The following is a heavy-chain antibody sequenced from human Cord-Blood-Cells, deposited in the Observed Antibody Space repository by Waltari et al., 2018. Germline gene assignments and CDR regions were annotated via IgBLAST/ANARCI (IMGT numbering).Heavy chain of an antibody. CDR1: GFTFSSYA. D-gene: IGHD3-3*01. Sequence: QVQLVESGGGVVQPGRSLRLSCAASGFTFSSYAMHWVRQAPGKGLEWVAGISYDGSNKYYADAVKGRFTSSRDNSKNTLYLQMNSLRAEDTAVYYCARDREYYDFWSGSFDYWGQGTLVTVSS. CDR2: ISYDGSNK. V-gene: IGHV3-30-3*01. J-gene: IGHJ4*02. CDR3: ARDREYYDFWSGSFDY.